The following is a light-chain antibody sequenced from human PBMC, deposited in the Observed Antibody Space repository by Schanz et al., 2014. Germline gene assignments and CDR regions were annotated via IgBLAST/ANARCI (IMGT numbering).Light chain of an antibody. V-gene: IGKV2-28*01. J-gene: IGKJ1*01. CDR3: MQDLHTRRGT. Sequence: DIVLTQSPLYLPVTPGEPASISCRSSQSLLHSNGYNYLDWYLQKPGQSPHLLIYLGSNRASGVPDRFSGSGSGTDFTLKISRVEAEDAGIYYCMQDLHTRRGTFGQGTKVEIK. CDR1: QSLLHSNGYNY. CDR2: LGS.